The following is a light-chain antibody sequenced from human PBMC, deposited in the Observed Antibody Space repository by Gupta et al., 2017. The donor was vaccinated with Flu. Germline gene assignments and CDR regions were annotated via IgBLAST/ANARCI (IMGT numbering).Light chain of an antibody. V-gene: IGLV1-44*01. CDR1: SSKIGSNN. CDR3: ATWDASRNGGV. J-gene: IGLJ3*02. Sequence: RVTISCSGSSSKIGSNNVSWYRQRPGTAPNLVIYDNDQRPSGVPDRLSASKYGTSASLAISGLQAEDEAEYYCATWDASRNGGVFGGGTKLTVL. CDR2: DND.